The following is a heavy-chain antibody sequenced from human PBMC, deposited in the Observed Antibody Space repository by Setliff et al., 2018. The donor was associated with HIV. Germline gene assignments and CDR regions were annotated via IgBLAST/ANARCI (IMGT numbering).Heavy chain of an antibody. D-gene: IGHD2-8*01. J-gene: IGHJ4*02. V-gene: IGHV5-51*01. Sequence: GESLKISCKGSGYSFTNYWIGWVRQMPGKGPEWMGIIYPGDSDTRYSPSFQGQVTISVDKSLNTAYLHWNSLKPADTAMYFCGRSGKSGELYAYWGQGTLVTVSS. CDR3: GRSGKSGELYAY. CDR1: GYSFTNYW. CDR2: IYPGDSDT.